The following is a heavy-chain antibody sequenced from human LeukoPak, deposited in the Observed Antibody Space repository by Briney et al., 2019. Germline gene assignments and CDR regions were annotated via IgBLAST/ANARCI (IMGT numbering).Heavy chain of an antibody. D-gene: IGHD6-19*01. CDR2: IRGSGGGT. Sequence: AGSLRLSCAASGFTFSSYAMSWVRQAPGKGLEWVSTIRGSGGGTYYADSVKGRYTISRDNSKNTLYLQMNSLRDEDTALYYCAKAGIGVVDYFDYWGQGTLVTVPP. CDR3: AKAGIGVVDYFDY. J-gene: IGHJ4*02. CDR1: GFTFSSYA. V-gene: IGHV3-23*01.